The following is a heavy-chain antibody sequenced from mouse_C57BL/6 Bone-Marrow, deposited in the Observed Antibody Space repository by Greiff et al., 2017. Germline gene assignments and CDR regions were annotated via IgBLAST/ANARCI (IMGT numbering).Heavy chain of an antibody. D-gene: IGHD2-1*01. CDR3: ARGGYGNAWFAY. J-gene: IGHJ3*01. Sequence: EVQLQQSGPGLVKPSQSLSLTCSVTGYSITSGYYWNWIRQFPGNKLEWMGYISYDGSNNYNPSLKNRISITRDTSKNQFFLTLNSVTTEDTATYYCARGGYGNAWFAYWGQGTLVSVSA. CDR1: GYSITSGYY. CDR2: ISYDGSN. V-gene: IGHV3-6*01.